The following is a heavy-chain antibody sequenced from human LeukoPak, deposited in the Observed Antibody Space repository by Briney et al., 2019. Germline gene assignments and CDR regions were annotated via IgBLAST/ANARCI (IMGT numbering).Heavy chain of an antibody. Sequence: PGGSLRISCAASGFTFSSYAMHRVRQAPGKGLEWVAVISYDGSNKYYADSVKGRFTISRDNSKNTLYLQMNSLRAEDTAVYYCARGVVVVAATLGRFDSWGQGTLVTVSS. D-gene: IGHD2-15*01. CDR2: ISYDGSNK. V-gene: IGHV3-30*04. J-gene: IGHJ5*01. CDR1: GFTFSSYA. CDR3: ARGVVVVAATLGRFDS.